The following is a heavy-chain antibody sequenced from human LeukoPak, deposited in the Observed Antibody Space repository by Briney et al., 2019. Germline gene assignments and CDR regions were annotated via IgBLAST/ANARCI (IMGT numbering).Heavy chain of an antibody. CDR3: ARALGSPIYF. J-gene: IGHJ4*02. V-gene: IGHV3-74*01. Sequence: GGSLRLSYAASGFTLSRSWMHWVPHSPGKGLVWVSRLNDDGSTTTYADSVKGRFTISRDNAKNTLYLQMNSLRAEDTAVYYCARALGSPIYFWGKGTLVTVSS. CDR2: LNDDGSTT. D-gene: IGHD1-26*01. CDR1: GFTLSRSW.